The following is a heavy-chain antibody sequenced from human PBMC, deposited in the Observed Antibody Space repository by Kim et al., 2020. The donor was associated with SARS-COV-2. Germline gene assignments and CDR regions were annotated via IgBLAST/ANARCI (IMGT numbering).Heavy chain of an antibody. D-gene: IGHD3-16*01. CDR3: VKVGVDWYCDL. CDR2: INTNGSSI. V-gene: IGHV3-74*03. Sequence: GGSLRLSCAASGFTFSRTGMYWVRQAPGKGLVWISRINTNGSSIKYADSVKGRFTISRDNAKNTLHLQMNTLTAEDTAVYYCVKVGVDWYCDLWVRGALVTVPS. CDR1: GFTFSRTG. J-gene: IGHJ2*01.